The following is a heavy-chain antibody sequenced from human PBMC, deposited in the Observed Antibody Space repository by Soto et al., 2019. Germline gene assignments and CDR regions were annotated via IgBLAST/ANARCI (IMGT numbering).Heavy chain of an antibody. Sequence: QVQLVQSGAEVKKPGASVKVSCKASGYTFTNYDINWVRQATGQGLEWLGWMNTDIGNTGYTQRFQGRVAMTRDTSISTAYWELSGLTSEDTAVYYCARALYDNGDYLPPDVWGKGTTVTVSS. J-gene: IGHJ6*04. CDR3: ARALYDNGDYLPPDV. CDR1: GYTFTNYD. CDR2: MNTDIGNT. V-gene: IGHV1-8*01. D-gene: IGHD4-17*01.